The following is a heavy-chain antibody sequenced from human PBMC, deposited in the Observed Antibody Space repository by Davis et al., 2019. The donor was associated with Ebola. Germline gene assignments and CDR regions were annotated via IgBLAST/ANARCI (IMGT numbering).Heavy chain of an antibody. V-gene: IGHV3-15*01. CDR3: TRDHDYGDYAYWYFDL. CDR2: IKSKTDGGTT. D-gene: IGHD4-17*01. J-gene: IGHJ2*01. CDR1: GFTFSNAW. Sequence: GESLKISCAASGFTFSNAWMSWVRQAPGKGLEWVGRIKSKTDGGTTDYAAPVKGRFTISRDDSKNTLYLQMNSLKTEDTAVYYCTRDHDYGDYAYWYFDLWGRGTLVTVSS.